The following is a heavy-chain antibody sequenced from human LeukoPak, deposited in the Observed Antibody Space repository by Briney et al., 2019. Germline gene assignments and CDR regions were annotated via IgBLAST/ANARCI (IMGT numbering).Heavy chain of an antibody. CDR2: INPSGGST. CDR3: ARLPHTKYSSAAFDI. CDR1: GYTFTSYY. V-gene: IGHV1-46*01. Sequence: ASVKVSCKASGYTFTSYYMHWGRQAPGQGLEWMGIINPSGGSTSYAQKFQGRVTMTRDTSTSTVYMELSSLRSEDTAVYYCARLPHTKYSSAAFDIWGQGTMVTVSS. J-gene: IGHJ3*02. D-gene: IGHD6-19*01.